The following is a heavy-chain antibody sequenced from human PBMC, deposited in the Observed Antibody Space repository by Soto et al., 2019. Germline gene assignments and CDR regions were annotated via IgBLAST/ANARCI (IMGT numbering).Heavy chain of an antibody. J-gene: IGHJ5*02. CDR3: ASDHTIFGVAPGFDP. V-gene: IGHV3-33*01. Sequence: PGRSQSLPYAASAGNFGSYGRHWVRQAHGKGLEWVAVIWYDGSNKYYADSVKGRFTISRDNSKNTLYLQMNSPRAEDTAVYYGASDHTIFGVAPGFDPWGQGTLVTGSS. CDR2: IWYDGSNK. D-gene: IGHD3-3*01. CDR1: AGNFGSYG.